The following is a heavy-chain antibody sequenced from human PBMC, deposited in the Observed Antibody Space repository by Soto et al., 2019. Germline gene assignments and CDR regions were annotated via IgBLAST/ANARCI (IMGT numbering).Heavy chain of an antibody. CDR2: ISGYNGNT. V-gene: IGHV1-18*01. Sequence: ASVKVSCKASGYTFSNYGISWVRQAPGQGLEWMGWISGYNGNTNYAQKLQDRIAMTTDIPTSTAYMELRSLRSDDTAVYYCARDPRTYYYATTGSTIDFWGQGTLVTVSS. J-gene: IGHJ4*02. CDR3: ARDPRTYYYATTGSTIDF. CDR1: GYTFSNYG. D-gene: IGHD3-22*01.